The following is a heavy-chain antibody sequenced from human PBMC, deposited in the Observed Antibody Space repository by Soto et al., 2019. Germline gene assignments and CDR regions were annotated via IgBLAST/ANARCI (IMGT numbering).Heavy chain of an antibody. CDR2: IWYDGSNK. J-gene: IGHJ3*02. CDR3: ARSAIRVRGVTVPGGAFDI. D-gene: IGHD3-10*01. CDR1: GFTFSSYG. Sequence: QVQLVESGGGVVQPGRSLRLSCAASGFTFSSYGMHWVRQAPGKGLEWVAVIWYDGSNKYYADSVKGRFTISRDNSKNXRXPQMNSLRAEDTAVYYCARSAIRVRGVTVPGGAFDIWGQGTMVTVSS. V-gene: IGHV3-33*01.